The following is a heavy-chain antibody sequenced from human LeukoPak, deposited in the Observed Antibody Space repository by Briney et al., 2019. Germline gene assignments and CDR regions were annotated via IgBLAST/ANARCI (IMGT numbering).Heavy chain of an antibody. V-gene: IGHV3-53*01. CDR1: AFSFSAYS. D-gene: IGHD6-19*01. J-gene: IGHJ4*02. CDR3: AGGQMFTSGGFDD. CDR2: IYTGGDT. Sequence: GGSLRPSRAASAFSFSAYSMNWVRQAPGKGLEWVSVIYTGGDTYYADSARGRCTIFRDTSKNTVNLQMNSLRAEDTALYYCAGGQMFTSGGFDDWGQGTLVTVSS.